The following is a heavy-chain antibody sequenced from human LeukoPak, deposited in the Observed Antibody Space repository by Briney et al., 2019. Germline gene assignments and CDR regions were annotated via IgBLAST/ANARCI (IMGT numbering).Heavy chain of an antibody. J-gene: IGHJ6*03. Sequence: GGSLRLSCAASGFTFSSYSMTWVRQAPGKGLEWVSYISSRSTPIYYADSVKGRFTISRDNAKNSLYLQMNSLRAEDTAVYYCAREGSYYGSGSYSFYYNYYMDVWGKGTTVTISS. CDR3: AREGSYYGSGSYSFYYNYYMDV. CDR1: GFTFSSYS. CDR2: ISSRSTPI. D-gene: IGHD3-10*01. V-gene: IGHV3-48*01.